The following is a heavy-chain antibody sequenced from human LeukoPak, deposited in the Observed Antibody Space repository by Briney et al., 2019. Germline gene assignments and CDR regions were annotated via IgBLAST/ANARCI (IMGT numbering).Heavy chain of an antibody. CDR3: AREYYDSSGYYPVPYYYYMDV. CDR1: GFTFSNYA. J-gene: IGHJ6*03. CDR2: ISGSGGST. Sequence: GGSLRLSCAASGFTFSNYAMNWVCQAPGKGLEWVSGISGSGGSTYYADSVKGRFTISRDNAKNSLYLQMNSLIAEDTAVYYCAREYYDSSGYYPVPYYYYMDVWGKGTTVTVSS. V-gene: IGHV3-23*01. D-gene: IGHD3-22*01.